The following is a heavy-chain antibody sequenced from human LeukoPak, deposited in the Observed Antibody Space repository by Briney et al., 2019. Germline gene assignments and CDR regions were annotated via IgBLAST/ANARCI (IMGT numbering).Heavy chain of an antibody. J-gene: IGHJ6*03. CDR2: INHSGNT. V-gene: IGHV4-34*01. D-gene: IGHD5-18*01. Sequence: SETLSLTCAVYGGSFNGYYWSWIRQPPGKGLEWIGEINHSGNTNYNPSLESRVTISVDTSKNQFSLKLSSVTAADTAVYYCARGHSYGPYYMDVWGRGTTVTVSS. CDR1: GGSFNGYY. CDR3: ARGHSYGPYYMDV.